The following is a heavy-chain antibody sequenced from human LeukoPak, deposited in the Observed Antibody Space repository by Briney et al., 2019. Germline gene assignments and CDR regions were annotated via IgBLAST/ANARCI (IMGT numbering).Heavy chain of an antibody. CDR3: ARPSRSISTAGAFDI. V-gene: IGHV4-59*01. Sequence: PSETLSLTCTVSGGSISNYFWSWIRQPPGKGLEWIGYIYYTGSTNYNPSLKSRVTISVGTSKNQFSLKLSSVTAADTAVYYSARPSRSISTAGAFDIWGQGTMVTVSS. J-gene: IGHJ3*02. CDR2: IYYTGST. CDR1: GGSISNYF. D-gene: IGHD3-10*01.